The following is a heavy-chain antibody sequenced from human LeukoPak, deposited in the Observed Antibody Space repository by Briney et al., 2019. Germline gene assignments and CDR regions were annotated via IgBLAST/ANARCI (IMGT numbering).Heavy chain of an antibody. J-gene: IGHJ2*01. V-gene: IGHV3-23*01. CDR1: GFTLSNYA. CDR2: LSGSGGAT. CDR3: AKKRVITTPDAIDWYFDL. Sequence: GGSLRLSCAASGFTLSNYAMAWVRQAPGKGLEWVSILSGSGGATYYADSVKGRLTISRDNSENTLFLQMNNLGAEDTALYYCAKKRVITTPDAIDWYFDLWGRGTLVTVSS. D-gene: IGHD1-1*01.